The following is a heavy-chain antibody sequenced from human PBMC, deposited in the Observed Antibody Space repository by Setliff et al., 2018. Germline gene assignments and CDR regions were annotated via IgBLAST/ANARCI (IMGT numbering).Heavy chain of an antibody. V-gene: IGHV1-3*03. D-gene: IGHD2-21*01. CDR1: GGTLGSHG. CDR3: ARGYCDGIGCPAPLYYFDS. CDR2: MNIDNGKT. J-gene: IGHJ4*02. Sequence: ASVKVSCKASGGTLGSHGLTWVRLAPGQGLEWMGWMNIDNGKTEYSQEFQDRVTFTRDTFAETAYMELRSLTSDDMAVYYCARGYCDGIGCPAPLYYFDSWGQGTLVTVSS.